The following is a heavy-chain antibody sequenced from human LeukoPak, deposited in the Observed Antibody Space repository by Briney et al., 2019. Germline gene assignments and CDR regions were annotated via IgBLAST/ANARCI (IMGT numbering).Heavy chain of an antibody. J-gene: IGHJ3*02. Sequence: SETLSLTCTVSGGSVSSYYWSWIRQPPGKGLEWIGEINHSGSTNYNPSLKSRVTISVDTSKNQFSLKLSSVTAADTAVYYCARGLTYYYGSGSYYNEGDAFDIWGQGTMVTVSS. D-gene: IGHD3-10*01. CDR3: ARGLTYYYGSGSYYNEGDAFDI. V-gene: IGHV4-34*01. CDR1: GGSVSSYY. CDR2: INHSGST.